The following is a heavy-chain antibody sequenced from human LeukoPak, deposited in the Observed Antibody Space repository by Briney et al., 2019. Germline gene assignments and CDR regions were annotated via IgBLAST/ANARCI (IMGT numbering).Heavy chain of an antibody. CDR3: ARWDGGNDDYFDY. J-gene: IGHJ4*02. V-gene: IGHV3-30-3*01. CDR2: ISYDGSNK. CDR1: GFTFSTYA. Sequence: PGGSLRLSCAASGFTFSTYAMHWVRQGPGKGLEWVAVISYDGSNKYYADSVKGRFTISRDNSKNTLYLQMNSLRAEDTAVYYCARWDGGNDDYFDYWGQGTLVTVSS. D-gene: IGHD4-23*01.